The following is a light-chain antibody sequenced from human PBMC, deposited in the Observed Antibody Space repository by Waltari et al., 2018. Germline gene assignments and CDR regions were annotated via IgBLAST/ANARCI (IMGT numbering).Light chain of an antibody. CDR1: SGDVGRYNF. CDR2: EVS. Sequence: QSALTQPASVSGSPGQTITISCTGTSGDVGRYNFVAWYQQHPDTAPKLLIYEVSNRPSGVSDRFSGSKSGNTASLIISGLQAEDEADYYCSSYITSSIFLFGGGTRVTVL. V-gene: IGLV2-14*01. CDR3: SSYITSSIFL. J-gene: IGLJ2*01.